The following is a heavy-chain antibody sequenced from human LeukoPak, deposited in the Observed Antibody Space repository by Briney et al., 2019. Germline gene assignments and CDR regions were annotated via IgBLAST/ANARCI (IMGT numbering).Heavy chain of an antibody. CDR3: ARPQTVAATGGAFDI. CDR2: ISSSSSNI. CDR1: GFTFSSYS. Sequence: GGSLRLSCAASGFTFSSYSMNWVRQAPGKGLEWVSSISSSSSNIYYAHTVKGRFTISRDNAKNSLYLQMTSLRAEDTAVYYCARPQTVAATGGAFDIWGQGTMVTVS. J-gene: IGHJ3*02. V-gene: IGHV3-21*01. D-gene: IGHD6-19*01.